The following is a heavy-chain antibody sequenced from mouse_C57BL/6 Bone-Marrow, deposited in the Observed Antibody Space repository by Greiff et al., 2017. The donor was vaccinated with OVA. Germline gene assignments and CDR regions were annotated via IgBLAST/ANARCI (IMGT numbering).Heavy chain of an antibody. V-gene: IGHV1-5*01. Sequence: VQLQQSGTVLARPGASVKMSCKTSGYTFTSYWMHWVKQRPGQGLEWIGAIYPGNSDTSYNQKFKGKAKLTAVTSASTAYMELSSLTNEDAAVDYCTRPDYYGSSYDYWGQGTTLTVAS. CDR1: GYTFTSYW. J-gene: IGHJ2*01. CDR3: TRPDYYGSSYDY. D-gene: IGHD1-1*01. CDR2: IYPGNSDT.